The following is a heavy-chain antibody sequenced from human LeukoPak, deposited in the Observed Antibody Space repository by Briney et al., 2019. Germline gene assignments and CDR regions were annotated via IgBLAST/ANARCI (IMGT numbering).Heavy chain of an antibody. CDR3: ALTTTRDFWSGYYTGLFDY. CDR1: GFTFSSYS. J-gene: IGHJ4*02. V-gene: IGHV3-21*01. Sequence: GGSLRLSCAASGFTFSSYSMNWVRQAPGKGLEWVSSISSSSSYIYYADSVKGRFTISRDNAKNSLYLQMNSLRAEDTAVYYCALTTTRDFWSGYYTGLFDYRGQGTLVTVSS. CDR2: ISSSSSYI. D-gene: IGHD3-3*01.